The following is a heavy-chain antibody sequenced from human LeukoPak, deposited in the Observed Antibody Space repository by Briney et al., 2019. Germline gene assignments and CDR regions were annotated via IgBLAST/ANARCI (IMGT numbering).Heavy chain of an antibody. D-gene: IGHD4-17*01. J-gene: IGHJ4*02. CDR3: ARVHTSVTTLDY. CDR2: ISSTGLTI. Sequence: PGRSLRLSCAASGFTFSSYDLNWVRQAPGKGLEWISYISSTGLTIHYADSVKGRFTISRDNAKNSLFVQMNSLRAEDTAVYYCARVHTSVTTLDYWGQGTLVTVSS. V-gene: IGHV3-48*03. CDR1: GFTFSSYD.